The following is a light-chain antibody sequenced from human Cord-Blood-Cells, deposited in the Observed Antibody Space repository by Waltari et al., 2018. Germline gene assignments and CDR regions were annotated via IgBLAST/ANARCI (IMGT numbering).Light chain of an antibody. CDR3: QQYGSSPGT. V-gene: IGKV3-20*01. CDR1: QRVSSSY. CDR2: GSS. J-gene: IGKJ1*01. Sequence: EIVLTQSPGTLSLSPRERATLSCRASQRVSSSYLAWYQQKTGQAPRLLIYGSSSRATGIPDRFSGSGSGTDFTLTISRLEPEDFAVYYCQQYGSSPGTFGQGTKVEIK.